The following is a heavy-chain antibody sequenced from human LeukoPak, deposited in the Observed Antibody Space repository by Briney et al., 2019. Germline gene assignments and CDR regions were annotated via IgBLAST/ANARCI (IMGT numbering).Heavy chain of an antibody. Sequence: GGSLRLSCAASGFSFSSYAMCWVRQAPGKGLEYVSAINTSGGGTYYANSVRGRFTISRDNSKNTLYLQMGSLRAEDMAVYYCARLRGSGDYYDYWGQGTLVTVSS. CDR2: INTSGGGT. D-gene: IGHD3-10*01. CDR3: ARLRGSGDYYDY. V-gene: IGHV3-64*01. CDR1: GFSFSSYA. J-gene: IGHJ4*02.